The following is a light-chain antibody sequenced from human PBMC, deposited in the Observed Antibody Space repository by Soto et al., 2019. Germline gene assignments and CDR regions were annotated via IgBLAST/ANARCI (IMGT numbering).Light chain of an antibody. V-gene: IGKV1-39*01. Sequence: DIQMTQSPSPLSASVGDKVPITVRASQSISSWLAWYQQKPGKAPKLMIYAASSLPSGVPSRFSGSGSGTDFTLTISSLQTEDFATYYCQQSYSPPFTFGGGTKVDIK. CDR1: QSISSW. CDR2: AAS. J-gene: IGKJ4*01. CDR3: QQSYSPPFT.